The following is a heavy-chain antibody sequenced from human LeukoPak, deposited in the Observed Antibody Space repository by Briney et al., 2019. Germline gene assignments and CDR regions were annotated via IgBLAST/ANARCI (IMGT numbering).Heavy chain of an antibody. Sequence: AAVKVSCKASVYSFTSYDINWVRQATRQGLEWMGWMNPNSGDTCYAQKFQGRVTMTKNNSITTAYMELSSLRSEDTAVYYCARALSWTTESYYYMDVWGKGTTVTVSS. CDR3: ARALSWTTESYYYMDV. CDR2: MNPNSGDT. J-gene: IGHJ6*03. D-gene: IGHD3/OR15-3a*01. V-gene: IGHV1-8*01. CDR1: VYSFTSYD.